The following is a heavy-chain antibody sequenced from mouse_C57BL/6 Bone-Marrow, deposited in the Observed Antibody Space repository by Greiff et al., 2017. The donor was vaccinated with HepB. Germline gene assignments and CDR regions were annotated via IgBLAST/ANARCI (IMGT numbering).Heavy chain of an antibody. V-gene: IGHV3-8*01. CDR3: ARSIYDGYYPFDY. J-gene: IGHJ2*01. CDR1: GYSITSDY. D-gene: IGHD2-3*01. Sequence: EVKLQESGPGLAKPSQTLSLTCSVTGYSITSDYWNWIRKFPGNKLEYMGYISYSGSTYYHPSHKSRISITRDTSKNQYYLQLNSVTTEDTASFYCARSIYDGYYPFDYWGQGTTLTVSS. CDR2: ISYSGST.